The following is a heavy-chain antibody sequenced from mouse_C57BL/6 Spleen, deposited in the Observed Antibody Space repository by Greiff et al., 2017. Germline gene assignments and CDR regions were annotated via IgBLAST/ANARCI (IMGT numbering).Heavy chain of an antibody. V-gene: IGHV3-1*01. J-gene: IGHJ2*01. D-gene: IGHD1-1*01. CDR3: ARGDSYYASSWDY. Sequence: EVKLMESGPGIVKPSQSLSLTCTVTGYSITSGYDWHWIRHFPGNKLEWMGYISYSGSTNYNPSLKSRISITNDKSKSHIFLKLNSVPTEDTATYSCARGDSYYASSWDYWGQGTTLTGSS. CDR1: GYSITSGYD. CDR2: ISYSGST.